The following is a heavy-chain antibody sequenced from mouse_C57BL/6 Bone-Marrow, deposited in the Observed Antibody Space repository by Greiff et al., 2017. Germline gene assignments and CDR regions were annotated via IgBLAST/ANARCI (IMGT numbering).Heavy chain of an antibody. CDR2: IDPNSGGT. CDR3: ARERIGCYYGSRHFDY. D-gene: IGHD1-1*01. Sequence: QVQLQQPGAELVKPGASVKLSCKASGYTFTSYWMHWVKQRPGRGLEWIGRIDPNSGGTKYNEKFKSKATLTVDKPSSTAYMQLSSLTSEDSGVYYCARERIGCYYGSRHFDYWGQGTTLTVSS. J-gene: IGHJ2*01. V-gene: IGHV1-72*01. CDR1: GYTFTSYW.